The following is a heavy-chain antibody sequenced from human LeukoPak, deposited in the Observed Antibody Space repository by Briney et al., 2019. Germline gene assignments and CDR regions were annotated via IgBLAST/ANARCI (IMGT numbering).Heavy chain of an antibody. J-gene: IGHJ5*02. CDR3: ARTPNTHWFDP. V-gene: IGHV4-38-2*02. CDR1: GYSISSGYY. CDR2: IYYTGST. Sequence: SETLSLTCTVSGYSISSGYYWGWIRQPPGKGLEWIGSIYYTGSTYYNPSLRSRVAISGDTSKNQFSLNLNSVTAADTAIYYCARTPNTHWFDPWGQGTLVTVSS. D-gene: IGHD2-15*01.